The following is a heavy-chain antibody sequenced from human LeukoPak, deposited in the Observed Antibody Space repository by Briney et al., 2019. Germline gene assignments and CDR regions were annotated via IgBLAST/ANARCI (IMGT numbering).Heavy chain of an antibody. CDR2: ISGSGGST. Sequence: GGSLRLSCAASGFTFSSYAMSWVRQAPGKGLEWVSGISGSGGSTYYADSVKGGFTISRDNSKNTLYLQMNSLRAEDTAVYYCAKDDDSTGYPSYYFDYWGQGTLVTVSS. J-gene: IGHJ4*02. CDR3: AKDDDSTGYPSYYFDY. D-gene: IGHD3-22*01. CDR1: GFTFSSYA. V-gene: IGHV3-23*01.